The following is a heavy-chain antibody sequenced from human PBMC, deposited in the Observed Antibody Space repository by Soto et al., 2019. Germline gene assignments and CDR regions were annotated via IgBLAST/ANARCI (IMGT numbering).Heavy chain of an antibody. J-gene: IGHJ6*02. CDR1: GLTFSSSA. Sequence: GSLRLSCAASGLTFSSSAMHWVRQAPGKGLEWVALISYDGSNKYYVDSVKGRFTISRDNSKNTLDLQMNSLREEDTAVYYGAAETKSYFYGMDVWGQGTTVTVSS. CDR2: ISYDGSNK. CDR3: AAETKSYFYGMDV. V-gene: IGHV3-30*03.